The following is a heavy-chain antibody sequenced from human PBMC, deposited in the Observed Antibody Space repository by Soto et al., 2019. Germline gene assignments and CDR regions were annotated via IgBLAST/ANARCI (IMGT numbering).Heavy chain of an antibody. D-gene: IGHD3-22*01. V-gene: IGHV1-69*02. CDR2: IIPNLNLA. Sequence: QVRLVQSGAEVKKPGFSVKVSCKASGDSFTSYTFHWVRQAPGQGLEWMGRIIPNLNLANYAQRFEGRVTIIADRSTNTAYMELHSLTSGDTAMYYCARVVKESSGWQYYFDLWGQGTLVTVSS. J-gene: IGHJ4*02. CDR1: GDSFTSYT. CDR3: ARVVKESSGWQYYFDL.